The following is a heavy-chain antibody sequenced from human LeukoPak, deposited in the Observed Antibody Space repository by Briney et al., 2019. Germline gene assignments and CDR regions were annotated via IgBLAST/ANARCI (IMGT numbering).Heavy chain of an antibody. V-gene: IGHV3-30*02. J-gene: IGHJ4*02. CDR1: GFTFSRNG. CDR2: IAHHGSNK. D-gene: IGHD2-8*02. Sequence: GGSLRLSCAASGFTFSRNGIHWVRQGPGKGLEWVSYIAHHGSNKYYADSVKGRFTISRDNSKRTLYLQMNSLGADDTAVYYCAKDGSWSCTDWGQGTLVTVSS. CDR3: AKDGSWSCTD.